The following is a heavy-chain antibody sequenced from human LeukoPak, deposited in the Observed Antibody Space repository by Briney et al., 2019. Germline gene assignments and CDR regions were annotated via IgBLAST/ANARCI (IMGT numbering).Heavy chain of an antibody. CDR3: ARVKGYAGFDY. CDR2: INHSGST. D-gene: IGHD5-12*01. Sequence: SETLSLTCAVYGGSFSGYYWSWIRQPPGKGLEWIGEINHSGSTNYNPSLKSRVTISVDTSKNQFSLKLSSVTAADTAVYYCARVKGYAGFDYWGQGTLVTVSS. CDR1: GGSFSGYY. V-gene: IGHV4-34*01. J-gene: IGHJ4*02.